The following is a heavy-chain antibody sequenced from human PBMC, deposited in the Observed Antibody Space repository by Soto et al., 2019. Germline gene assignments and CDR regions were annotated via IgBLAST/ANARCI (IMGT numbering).Heavy chain of an antibody. V-gene: IGHV4-31*03. CDR1: GGSISSGGYY. CDR3: ARVTMVRGVIITPWGFDP. J-gene: IGHJ5*02. Sequence: SETLSLTCTVSGGSISSGGYYWSWIRQHPGKGLEWIGYIYYSGSTYYNPSLKSRVTISVDTSKNQFSLKLSSVTAADTAVYYCARVTMVRGVIITPWGFDPWGQGTLVTVSS. D-gene: IGHD3-10*01. CDR2: IYYSGST.